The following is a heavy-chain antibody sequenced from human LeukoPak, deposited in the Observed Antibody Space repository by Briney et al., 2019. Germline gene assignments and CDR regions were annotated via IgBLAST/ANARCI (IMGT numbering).Heavy chain of an antibody. D-gene: IGHD3-22*01. J-gene: IGHJ6*03. Sequence: SETLSLTCAVYGGSFSGYYWSWIRQPPGKGLEWVGEINHSGRTNYNPSLKSRVTISVDTSKNQFSLKLSSVTAADTAVYYCARDLAYYDSSGYFYYYYYMDVWGKGTTVTVSS. CDR3: ARDLAYYDSSGYFYYYYYMDV. CDR2: INHSGRT. CDR1: GGSFSGYY. V-gene: IGHV4-34*01.